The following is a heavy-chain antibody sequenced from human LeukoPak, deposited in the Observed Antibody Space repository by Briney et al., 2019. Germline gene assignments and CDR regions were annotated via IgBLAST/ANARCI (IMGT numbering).Heavy chain of an antibody. CDR3: ARECSDGAYGDYYFDY. J-gene: IGHJ4*02. D-gene: IGHD4-17*01. Sequence: GSLRLSCAASGFTFSSYGMHWVRQAPGKGLEWVAVIWYDGSNKYYADSVKGRFTISRDNSKNTLYLQMNSLRAEDTAVYYCARECSDGAYGDYYFDYWGQGTLVTVSS. CDR2: IWYDGSNK. CDR1: GFTFSSYG. V-gene: IGHV3-33*01.